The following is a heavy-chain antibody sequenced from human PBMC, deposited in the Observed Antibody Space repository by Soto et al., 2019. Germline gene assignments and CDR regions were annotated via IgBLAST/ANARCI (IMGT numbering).Heavy chain of an antibody. J-gene: IGHJ6*03. CDR2: ISSSSSTI. D-gene: IGHD4-17*01. CDR1: GFTFSSYS. Sequence: EVQLVESGGGLVQPGGSLRLSCAASGFTFSSYSMNWVRQAPGKGLEWVSYISSSSSTIYYADSVKGRFTISRDNAKNSLYLQMNSLRAEDTAVYYCASCFYGDYVWGYYYMDVWGKGTTVTVSS. CDR3: ASCFYGDYVWGYYYMDV. V-gene: IGHV3-48*01.